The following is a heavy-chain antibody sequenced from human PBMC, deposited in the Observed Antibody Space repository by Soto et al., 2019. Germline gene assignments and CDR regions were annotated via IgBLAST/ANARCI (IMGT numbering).Heavy chain of an antibody. CDR2: ISESGGRT. V-gene: IGHV3-23*01. CDR3: AKDTRQWLGLWAFDYYYYGMDV. Sequence: GGSLRLSCAASGFTFSSHAMNWVRQAPGKGLEWVSAISESGGRTYYADSVKGRFTISRDDSKNTLYLQMNSLRAEDTAIYYCAKDTRQWLGLWAFDYYYYGMDVWGRGTTVTVSS. D-gene: IGHD6-19*01. J-gene: IGHJ6*02. CDR1: GFTFSSHA.